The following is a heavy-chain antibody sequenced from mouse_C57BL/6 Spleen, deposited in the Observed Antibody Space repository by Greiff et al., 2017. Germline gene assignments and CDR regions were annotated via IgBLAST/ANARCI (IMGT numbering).Heavy chain of an antibody. Sequence: VQLQQSGPELVKPGASVKMSCKASGYTFTDYNMHWVKQSHGKSLEWIGYINPNNGGTSYNQKFKGKATLTVNKSSSTAYMELRSLTSEDSAVYYCARDYDYDGLWFAYWGQGTLVTVSA. D-gene: IGHD2-4*01. CDR3: ARDYDYDGLWFAY. V-gene: IGHV1-22*01. J-gene: IGHJ3*01. CDR1: GYTFTDYN. CDR2: INPNNGGT.